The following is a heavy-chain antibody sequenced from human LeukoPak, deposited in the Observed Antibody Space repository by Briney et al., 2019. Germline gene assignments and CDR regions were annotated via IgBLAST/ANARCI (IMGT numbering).Heavy chain of an antibody. CDR2: ISGSGGST. CDR1: GFTFSSYA. Sequence: GGSLRLSCAASGFTFSSYAMSWVRQAPGKGLEWVSAISGSGGSTYYADSVKGRFTISRDNSKNTLYLRMNSLRAEDTAVYYCAKDGSYYGFYYFDYWGQGTLVTVSS. J-gene: IGHJ4*02. V-gene: IGHV3-23*01. CDR3: AKDGSYYGFYYFDY. D-gene: IGHD1-26*01.